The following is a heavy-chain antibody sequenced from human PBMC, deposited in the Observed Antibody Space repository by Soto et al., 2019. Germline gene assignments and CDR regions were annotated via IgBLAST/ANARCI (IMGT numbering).Heavy chain of an antibody. J-gene: IGHJ6*02. Sequence: GALVKVSCKASGFTFSAYYIYWVRQAPGQGPEWIGWINPNSGGTNNAQKFQGRVTMTRDTSTSTVYVELSALISDDTAVYYCARSLLDEYSSSWRSAYYGMDVWGQGTTVTVSS. D-gene: IGHD6-13*01. CDR2: INPNSGGT. CDR3: ARSLLDEYSSSWRSAYYGMDV. CDR1: GFTFSAYY. V-gene: IGHV1-2*02.